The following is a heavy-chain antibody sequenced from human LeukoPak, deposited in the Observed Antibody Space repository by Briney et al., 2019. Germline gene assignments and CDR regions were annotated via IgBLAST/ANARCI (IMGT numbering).Heavy chain of an antibody. CDR3: AKVRYDYYDSSLDC. CDR2: ISSSGSTI. Sequence: GGSLRLSCAASGFTFSSYEMNWVRQAPGKGLEWVSYISSSGSTIYYADSVKGRFTISRDYSKSTLSLQMNSLRVEDTAVYYCAKVRYDYYDSSLDCWGQGTLVTVSS. V-gene: IGHV3-48*03. CDR1: GFTFSSYE. J-gene: IGHJ4*02. D-gene: IGHD3-22*01.